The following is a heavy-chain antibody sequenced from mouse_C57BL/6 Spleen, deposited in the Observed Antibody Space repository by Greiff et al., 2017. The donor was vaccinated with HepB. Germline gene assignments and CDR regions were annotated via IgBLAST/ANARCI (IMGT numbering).Heavy chain of an antibody. CDR3: AKEDYDYVWYFDV. V-gene: IGHV5-17*01. J-gene: IGHJ1*03. D-gene: IGHD2-4*01. Sequence: DVKLVESGGGLVKPGGSLKLSCAASGFTFSDYGMHWVRQAPEKGLEWVAYISSGSSTIYYADTVKGRFTISRDNAKNTLFLQMTSLRSEDTAMYYCAKEDYDYVWYFDVWGTGTTVTVSS. CDR1: GFTFSDYG. CDR2: ISSGSSTI.